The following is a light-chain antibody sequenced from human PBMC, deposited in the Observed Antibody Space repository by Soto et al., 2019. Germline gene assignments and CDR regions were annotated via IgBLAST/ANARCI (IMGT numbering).Light chain of an antibody. CDR2: AAS. J-gene: IGKJ3*01. Sequence: DIQMTQSPSSLSASVGDRVTITCRASQSISSYLNWYQQKPGKAPKLLIYAASSLQSGVPSRFSGSGSGTDFTLTISSLQPEYFATYYCQQSYSTPITFGPGTKLDIK. CDR3: QQSYSTPIT. CDR1: QSISSY. V-gene: IGKV1-39*01.